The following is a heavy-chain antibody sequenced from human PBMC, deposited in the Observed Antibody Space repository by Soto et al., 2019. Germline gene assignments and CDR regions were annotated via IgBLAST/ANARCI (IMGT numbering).Heavy chain of an antibody. CDR1: GGSISSGGYS. D-gene: IGHD5-18*01. Sequence: PSETLSLTCAVSGGSISSGGYSWSWIRQPPGKGLEWIGYIYHSGSTYYNPSLKSRVTISVDRSKNQFSLKLSSVTAADTAVYYCARSDTAMVHFDYWGQGTLVTVSS. CDR2: IYHSGST. V-gene: IGHV4-30-2*01. J-gene: IGHJ4*02. CDR3: ARSDTAMVHFDY.